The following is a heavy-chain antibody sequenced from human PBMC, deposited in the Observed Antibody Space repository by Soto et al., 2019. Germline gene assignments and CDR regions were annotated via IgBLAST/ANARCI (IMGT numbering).Heavy chain of an antibody. CDR2: ISPGGDVT. D-gene: IGHD6-19*01. J-gene: IGHJ4*02. CDR1: GFTFTTYF. V-gene: IGHV1-46*01. CDR3: ARDWRFSSGLDY. Sequence: QVQLVQSGAEVKKPGASVTISCKASGFTFTTYFMHWLRQAPGQGLEWMGVISPGGDVTSYAQKFHGRVTMTKDTSTTTVYMDLSSLRSDDTAVYYCARDWRFSSGLDYWGQGTLVTVSS.